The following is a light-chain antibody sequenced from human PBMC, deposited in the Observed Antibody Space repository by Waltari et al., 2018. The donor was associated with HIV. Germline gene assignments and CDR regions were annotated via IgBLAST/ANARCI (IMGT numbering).Light chain of an antibody. J-gene: IGLJ2*01. CDR1: SSNIGNNP. CDR3: AAWDDSLSGVV. CDR2: TNN. V-gene: IGLV1-44*01. Sequence: QSVMTQPPSASGTPGQSVTISCSGSSSNIGNNPVNWYQQLPGTAPKLLIYTNNLRPSGVPYRFSGSRSGTSASLAISGLQSEDEADYYCAAWDDSLSGVVFGGGTKLTVL.